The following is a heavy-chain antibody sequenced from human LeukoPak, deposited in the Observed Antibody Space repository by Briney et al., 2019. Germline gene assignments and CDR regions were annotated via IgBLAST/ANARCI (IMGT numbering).Heavy chain of an antibody. Sequence: GGSLRLSCAASGFTFSSYAMSWVRRAPGKGLEWVSAISGSGGSTYYADSVKGRFTISRDNSKNTLYLQMNSLRAEDTAVYYCAKARRYYDILTGYYFDYWGQGTLVTVSS. J-gene: IGHJ4*02. CDR1: GFTFSSYA. V-gene: IGHV3-23*01. CDR2: ISGSGGST. D-gene: IGHD3-9*01. CDR3: AKARRYYDILTGYYFDY.